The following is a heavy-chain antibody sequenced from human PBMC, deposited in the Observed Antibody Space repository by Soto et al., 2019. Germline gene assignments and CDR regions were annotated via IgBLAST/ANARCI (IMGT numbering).Heavy chain of an antibody. J-gene: IGHJ6*02. D-gene: IGHD2-2*03. CDR2: ISYDGANK. V-gene: IGHV3-30-3*01. Sequence: GGSLRLSCAASGFTFSSYAMHWVRQAPGKGLEWVAVISYDGANKYYADSVKGRFTISRDSSKNTLYLQMNSLRAEDTALFLCARGGYCNSSSCYRCGMDVWGQGTTVTVSS. CDR3: ARGGYCNSSSCYRCGMDV. CDR1: GFTFSSYA.